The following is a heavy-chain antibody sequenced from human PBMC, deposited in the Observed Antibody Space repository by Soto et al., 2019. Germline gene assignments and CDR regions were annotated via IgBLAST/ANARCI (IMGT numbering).Heavy chain of an antibody. J-gene: IGHJ4*02. Sequence: ASVKVSCKASCYTFTSYGISWVRQAPGQWLEWTGWISAYNGNTNYAQKLQGRVTMTGDTSISTAYMELSGLRSDDTAVYFCARTKNTNELVYWGQGTLVTVSS. V-gene: IGHV1-18*04. CDR1: CYTFTSYG. CDR2: ISAYNGNT. CDR3: ARTKNTNELVY.